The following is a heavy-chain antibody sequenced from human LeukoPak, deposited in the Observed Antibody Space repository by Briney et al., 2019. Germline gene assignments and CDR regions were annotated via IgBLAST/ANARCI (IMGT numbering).Heavy chain of an antibody. CDR3: ARGGNCYNSSGYLNEFGY. CDR1: GFTFSDYY. D-gene: IGHD3-22*01. CDR2: ISSSGSTI. J-gene: IGHJ4*02. V-gene: IGHV3-11*01. Sequence: GGSLRLSCAASGFTFSDYYMSWVRQAPGKGLEWVSYISSSGSTIYYADSVKGRFTISRDNAKNTLYLQMNSLRAEDTAVYYCARGGNCYNSSGYLNEFGYWGQGTVVTVSS.